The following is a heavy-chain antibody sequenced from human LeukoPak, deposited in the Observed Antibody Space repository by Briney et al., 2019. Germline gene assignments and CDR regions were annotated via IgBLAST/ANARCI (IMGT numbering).Heavy chain of an antibody. CDR2: ISAYNGNT. D-gene: IGHD5-18*01. Sequence: ASVKVSCKASGYTFTSYGISWVRQAPGQGLEWMGWISAYNGNTNYAQKLQGRVTMTTDTSTSTAYMELRSLRSDDTAVYHCARDAQRGYSYGYYYYYGMDVWGQGTTVTVSS. CDR3: ARDAQRGYSYGYYYYYGMDV. CDR1: GYTFTSYG. J-gene: IGHJ6*02. V-gene: IGHV1-18*01.